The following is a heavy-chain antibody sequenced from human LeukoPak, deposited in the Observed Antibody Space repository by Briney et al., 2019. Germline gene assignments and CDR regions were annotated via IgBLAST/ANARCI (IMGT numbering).Heavy chain of an antibody. Sequence: PGGSLRLSCAASGFTFSSYAMHWVRQAPGKGLEWVAVISYDGSNKYYADSVKGRFTISRDNSKNTLYVQMNSLRAEDTAVYYCAKGPRGGSLDTFDIWGQGTMVTVSS. J-gene: IGHJ3*02. CDR3: AKGPRGGSLDTFDI. D-gene: IGHD1-26*01. V-gene: IGHV3-30-3*01. CDR1: GFTFSSYA. CDR2: ISYDGSNK.